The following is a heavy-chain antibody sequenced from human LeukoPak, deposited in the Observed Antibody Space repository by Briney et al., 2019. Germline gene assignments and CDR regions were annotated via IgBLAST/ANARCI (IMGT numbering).Heavy chain of an antibody. CDR2: IYYSGST. CDR3: ARRGSSWYETDAFDI. CDR1: GGSISSSSYY. D-gene: IGHD6-13*01. Sequence: SETLSLTGTVSGGSISSSSYYWGWIRQPPGKGLEWIGSIYYSGSTYYTPSIKSRVTISVDTSKNQFSLKLSSVTAADTAVYYCARRGSSWYETDAFDIWGQGTMVTVSS. V-gene: IGHV4-39*01. J-gene: IGHJ3*02.